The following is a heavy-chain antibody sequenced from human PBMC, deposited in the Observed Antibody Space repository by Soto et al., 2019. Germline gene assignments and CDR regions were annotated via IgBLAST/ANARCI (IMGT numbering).Heavy chain of an antibody. CDR2: ISGSGGST. J-gene: IGHJ4*02. Sequence: GGSLRLSCAASGFTFSSYAMSWVLQASGKGLEWVSAISGSGGSTYYADSVKGRFTISRDNSKNTLYLQMNSLRAEDTAVYYCAKDFEKGYPEVAIDYWGQGTLVTVSS. CDR1: GFTFSSYA. CDR3: AKDFEKGYPEVAIDY. D-gene: IGHD3-9*01. V-gene: IGHV3-23*01.